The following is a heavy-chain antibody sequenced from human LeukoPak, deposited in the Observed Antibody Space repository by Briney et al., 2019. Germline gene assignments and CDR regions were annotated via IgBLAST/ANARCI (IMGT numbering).Heavy chain of an antibody. D-gene: IGHD3-10*01. J-gene: IGHJ5*02. CDR2: INHSGST. Sequence: PSETLSLTCAVYGGSFSGYYWSWIRQPPGKGLEWIGEINHSGSTNYNPSLKSRVTISVDTSKNQFSLKLSSVTAADTAVYYCARDFRFAGFDPWGQGTLVTVSS. V-gene: IGHV4-34*01. CDR1: GGSFSGYY. CDR3: ARDFRFAGFDP.